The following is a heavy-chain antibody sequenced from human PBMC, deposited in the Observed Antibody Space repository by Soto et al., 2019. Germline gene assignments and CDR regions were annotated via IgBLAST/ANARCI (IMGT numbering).Heavy chain of an antibody. CDR3: ARAYLSGTTPPYNWFDR. J-gene: IGHJ5*02. D-gene: IGHD1-7*01. CDR2: VSHVDST. CDR1: GGSLGGYY. Sequence: QVQLLQWGTGALKPSETLSLTCTVHGGSLGGYYWNWIRQSPGKALEWIGEVSHVDSTNYNPSLKGRANISLDTPKNQFSLKLTSMTAADTAVYYCARAYLSGTTPPYNWFDRWGQITLVTVSS. V-gene: IGHV4-34*01.